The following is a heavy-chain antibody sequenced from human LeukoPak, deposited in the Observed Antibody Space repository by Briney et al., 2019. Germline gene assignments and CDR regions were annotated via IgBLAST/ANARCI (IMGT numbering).Heavy chain of an antibody. CDR3: ARDNAGYGDPRANAFDI. D-gene: IGHD4-17*01. J-gene: IGHJ3*02. V-gene: IGHV3-30*04. Sequence: GGSLRLSCAASGFTFSSYAMHWVRQAPGKGPEMVAVISYDGSNKYYADSVKGRFTISRDNSKNTLYLQMNSLRAEDTAVYYCARDNAGYGDPRANAFDIWGQGTMVTVSS. CDR2: ISYDGSNK. CDR1: GFTFSSYA.